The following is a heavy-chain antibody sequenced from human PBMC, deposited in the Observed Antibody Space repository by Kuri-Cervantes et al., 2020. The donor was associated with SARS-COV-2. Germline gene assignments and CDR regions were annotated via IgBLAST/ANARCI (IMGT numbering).Heavy chain of an antibody. CDR3: AKDPLYRGTYDLGKLDY. D-gene: IGHD3-3*01. CDR2: ISWNSGSI. J-gene: IGHJ4*02. Sequence: SLKISCAASGFTFDDYAMHWVRQAPGKGLEWVSGISWNSGSIGYADSVKGRFTISRDSSKNTLYLEMNSLRVEDTAVYYCAKDPLYRGTYDLGKLDYWGQGTLVTVSS. CDR1: GFTFDDYA. V-gene: IGHV3-9*01.